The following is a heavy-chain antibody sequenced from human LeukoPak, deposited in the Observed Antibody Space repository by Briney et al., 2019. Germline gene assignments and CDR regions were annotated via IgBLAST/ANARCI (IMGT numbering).Heavy chain of an antibody. CDR1: GYTFTSYG. V-gene: IGHV1-69*13. Sequence: ASVKVSCKASGYTFTSYGISWVRQAPGQGLEWMGGIIPIFGTANYAQKFQGRVTITADESTSTAYMELSSLRSEDTAVYYCASHYDFWSGSSYRGAFDIWGQGTMVTVSS. CDR2: IIPIFGTA. D-gene: IGHD3-3*01. CDR3: ASHYDFWSGSSYRGAFDI. J-gene: IGHJ3*02.